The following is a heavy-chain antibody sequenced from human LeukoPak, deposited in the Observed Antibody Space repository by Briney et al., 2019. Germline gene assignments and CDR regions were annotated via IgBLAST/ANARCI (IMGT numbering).Heavy chain of an antibody. CDR2: IYHSGST. V-gene: IGHV4-38-2*02. Sequence: SETLSLTCTVSGYSISSGYYWGWIRPPPGKGLEWIGSIYHSGSTYYNPSLKSRVTISVDTSKNQFSLKLSSVTAADTAVYYCARDPYTATDAFDIWGQGTMVTVSS. J-gene: IGHJ3*02. D-gene: IGHD4-17*01. CDR3: ARDPYTATDAFDI. CDR1: GYSISSGYY.